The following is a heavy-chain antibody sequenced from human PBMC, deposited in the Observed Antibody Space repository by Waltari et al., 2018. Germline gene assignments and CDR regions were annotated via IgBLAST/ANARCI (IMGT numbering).Heavy chain of an antibody. V-gene: IGHV1-46*01. D-gene: IGHD2-21*01. Sequence: QVQLVQSGAEVKKPGASVKISCKTSEYTFTSSYIHWVRQAPGQGLEWMGIINPSCGSTIYAQKVQGRVTMTRDTSTSTVYMELGSLRSDDTAVYYCALDTGALWMDVWGQGTTVTVSS. CDR2: INPSCGST. J-gene: IGHJ6*02. CDR1: EYTFTSSY. CDR3: ALDTGALWMDV.